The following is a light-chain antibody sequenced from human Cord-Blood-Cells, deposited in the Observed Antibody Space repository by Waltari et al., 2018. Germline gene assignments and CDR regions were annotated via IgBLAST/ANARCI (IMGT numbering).Light chain of an antibody. CDR2: DVS. V-gene: IGLV2-14*01. CDR1: SSDVGGYNY. J-gene: IGLJ2*01. Sequence: QSALTQPASVSGSPGQSITISCTGTSSDVGGYNYVSWYQQHPGKAPKLMIYDVSNRPSGVSNRCSGSKSSNTASLTISGLQAEDEADYYCSSYTSSSTLVFGGGTKLTVL. CDR3: SSYTSSSTLV.